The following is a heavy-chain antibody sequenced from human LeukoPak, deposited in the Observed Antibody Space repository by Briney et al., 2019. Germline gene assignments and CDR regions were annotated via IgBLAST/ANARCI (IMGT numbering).Heavy chain of an antibody. D-gene: IGHD7-27*01. CDR2: TRYRSTWNT. CDR1: GDSVSSKSVS. V-gene: IGHV6-1*01. J-gene: IGHJ4*02. CDR3: VRDFNWAFDY. Sequence: SQTLSLTCAISGDSVSSKSVSWNWIRQSPSGGLEYLGRTRYRSTWNTFYSSSVEGRININADTSRDQVSLRLNSVTPEDTALYYCVRDFNWAFDYWGQGTLVTVSS.